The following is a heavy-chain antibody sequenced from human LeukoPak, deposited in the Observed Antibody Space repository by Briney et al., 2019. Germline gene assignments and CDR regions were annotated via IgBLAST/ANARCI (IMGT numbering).Heavy chain of an antibody. Sequence: PGGSLRLSCAASGFTLSSYAMSWVRQAPGKGLEWVSAISVSGNTYHADSVKVRFTIFRDNAKNSVYLQMNSLRAEDTAVYYCARGPSGNNNLWMDYWGQGTLVSVSS. CDR3: ARGPSGNNNLWMDY. J-gene: IGHJ4*02. V-gene: IGHV3-23*01. CDR2: ISVSGNT. CDR1: GFTLSSYA. D-gene: IGHD3-10*01.